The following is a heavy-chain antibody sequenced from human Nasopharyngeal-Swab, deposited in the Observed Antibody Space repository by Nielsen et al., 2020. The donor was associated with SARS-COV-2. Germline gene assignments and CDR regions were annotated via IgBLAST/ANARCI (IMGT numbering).Heavy chain of an antibody. CDR3: AREKSIDEVRVIAMPYYFDY. D-gene: IGHD2-21*01. Sequence: GESLKISCAASGFTFSSYAMHWVRQAPGKGLEWVAVISYDGSNKYYADSVKGRFTISRDNSKNTLYLQMNSLRAEDTAVYYCAREKSIDEVRVIAMPYYFDYWGQGTLVTVSS. CDR1: GFTFSSYA. V-gene: IGHV3-30-3*01. CDR2: ISYDGSNK. J-gene: IGHJ4*02.